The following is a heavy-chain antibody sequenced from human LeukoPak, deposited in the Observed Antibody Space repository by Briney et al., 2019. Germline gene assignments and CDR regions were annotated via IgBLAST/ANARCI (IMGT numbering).Heavy chain of an antibody. CDR2: ISYDGSNK. Sequence: PGGSLRLSCAASGFTFSNYPMHWVRQAPGKGLEWVAVISYDGSNKYYADSVKGRFTISRDNSKNTLYLQMNSLRAEDTAVYYCAKGSGSGWFDYWGQGTLVTVSS. J-gene: IGHJ4*02. CDR3: AKGSGSGWFDY. CDR1: GFTFSNYP. V-gene: IGHV3-30*04. D-gene: IGHD6-19*01.